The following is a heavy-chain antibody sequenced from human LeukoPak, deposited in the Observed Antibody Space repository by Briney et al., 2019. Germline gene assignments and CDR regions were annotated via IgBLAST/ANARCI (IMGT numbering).Heavy chain of an antibody. J-gene: IGHJ5*02. V-gene: IGHV4-39*07. CDR3: ARGTAAMVRGINWFDP. Sequence: SETLSLTCTVSGGSISSSSYYWGWIRQPPGKGLEWIGSIYYSGSTYYNPSLKSRVTISVDTSKNQFSLKLSSVTAADTAVYYCARGTAAMVRGINWFDPWGQGTLVTVSS. CDR2: IYYSGST. CDR1: GGSISSSSYY. D-gene: IGHD3-10*01.